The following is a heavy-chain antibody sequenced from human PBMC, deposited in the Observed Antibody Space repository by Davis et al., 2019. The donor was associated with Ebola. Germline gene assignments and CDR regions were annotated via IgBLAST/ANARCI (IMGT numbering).Heavy chain of an antibody. D-gene: IGHD3-10*01. V-gene: IGHV4-39*07. J-gene: IGHJ3*02. Sequence: SETLSLTCNVSGASVSSRSYYWGWIRQPPGKGLEWIGVTYYTVATYYNPSLKSRVTISVDTSKNQFSLRLNSVTAADTALYYCARVFRQTMDDAFDMWGQGTMVTVSS. CDR1: GASVSSRSYY. CDR2: TYYTVAT. CDR3: ARVFRQTMDDAFDM.